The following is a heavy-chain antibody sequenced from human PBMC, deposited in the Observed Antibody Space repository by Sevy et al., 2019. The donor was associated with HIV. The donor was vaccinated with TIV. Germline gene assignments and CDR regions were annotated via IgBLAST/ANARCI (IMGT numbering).Heavy chain of an antibody. CDR1: GFDVSNNY. D-gene: IGHD6-13*01. CDR3: ARDYSRRPGWFDP. CDR2: IYSSGTT. J-gene: IGHJ5*02. V-gene: IGHV3-53*01. Sequence: GSLRLSCAGSGFDVSNNYMSWVRQAPGKGLEWVSIIYSSGTTYYADSVKGRFTISRDKSKNTVYHQMSSLRADDTALYHCARDYSRRPGWFDPWGQGTLVTVSS.